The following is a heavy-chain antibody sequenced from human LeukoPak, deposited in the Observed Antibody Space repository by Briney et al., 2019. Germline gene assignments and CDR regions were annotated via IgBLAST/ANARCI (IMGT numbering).Heavy chain of an antibody. D-gene: IGHD2/OR15-2a*01. V-gene: IGHV1-69*13. Sequence: SVKVSCKASGGTFSSYAISWVRQAPGQGLEWMGGIIPIFGTANYAQKFQGRVTITADESTSTAYMELSSLRSEDTAVYYCARAVEIGGYYYYYYMDVWGKGTTVTISS. CDR3: ARAVEIGGYYYYYYMDV. CDR1: GGTFSSYA. CDR2: IIPIFGTA. J-gene: IGHJ6*03.